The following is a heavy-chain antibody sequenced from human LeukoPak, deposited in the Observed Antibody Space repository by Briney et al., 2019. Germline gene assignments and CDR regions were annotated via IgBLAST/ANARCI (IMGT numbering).Heavy chain of an antibody. CDR1: GFTFSTYS. CDR2: ISSSSSNI. D-gene: IGHD3-22*01. Sequence: PGGSLRLSCAASGFTFSTYSMNWVRQASGKGLEWVSYISSSSSNIYYADSVKGRFTISRDNAKNSLYLQMNNLRAEDTAVYYCARVTMILDYWGQGTLVTVSS. J-gene: IGHJ4*02. CDR3: ARVTMILDY. V-gene: IGHV3-48*01.